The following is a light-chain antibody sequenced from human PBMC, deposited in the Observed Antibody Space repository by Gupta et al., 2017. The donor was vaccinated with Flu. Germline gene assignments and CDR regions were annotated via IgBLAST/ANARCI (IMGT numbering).Light chain of an antibody. V-gene: IGKV3-11*01. CDR3: QQGDNRPIT. CDR2: GAF. J-gene: IGKJ5*01. CDR1: QNVETC. Sequence: PATLSLSPGERATLSCRASQNVETCLGWYQHKPGQGPRLLVYGAFNRGTGISDRFSGSGSETDFTLTISRLEAEDFAVYYCQQGDNRPITFGQGTRLDIK.